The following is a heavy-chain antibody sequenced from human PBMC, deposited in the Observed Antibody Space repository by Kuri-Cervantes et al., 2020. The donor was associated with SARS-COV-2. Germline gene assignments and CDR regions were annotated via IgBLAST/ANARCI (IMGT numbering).Heavy chain of an antibody. CDR3: ARDANYGSRLPRKFDY. CDR2: ISGSGGST. Sequence: GESLKISCAASGFTVSSNYMSWVRQAPGKGLEWVSAISGSGGSTYYADSVKGRFTISRDNAKNSLYLQMNSLRDEDTAVYYCARDANYGSRLPRKFDYWGQGTLVTVSS. D-gene: IGHD5-12*01. V-gene: IGHV3-48*02. CDR1: GFTVSSNY. J-gene: IGHJ4*02.